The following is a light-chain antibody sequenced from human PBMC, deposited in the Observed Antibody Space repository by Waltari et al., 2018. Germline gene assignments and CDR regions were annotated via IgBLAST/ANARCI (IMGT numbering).Light chain of an antibody. CDR2: GAS. J-gene: IGKJ1*01. Sequence: EIVMTQSPATLSVSPGERATLSCRASQSVSSKLAWYQQKPGQAPRLLIYGASTRATGIPARVSGSGSGTEFTFTISSLQSEDFAIYYCQQYNKWPRTFGQGTKVAIK. CDR3: QQYNKWPRT. CDR1: QSVSSK. V-gene: IGKV3-15*01.